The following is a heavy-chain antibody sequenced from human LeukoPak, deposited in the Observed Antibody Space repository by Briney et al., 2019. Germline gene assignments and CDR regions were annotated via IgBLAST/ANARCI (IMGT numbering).Heavy chain of an antibody. J-gene: IGHJ6*02. V-gene: IGHV1-69*13. D-gene: IGHD5-18*01. CDR3: ARERLGFGYDYYYYGMDV. CDR1: GGTFSSYA. CDR2: IIPIFGTA. Sequence: SVKVSCKASGGTFSSYAISWVRQAPGQGLEWMGGIIPIFGTANYAQKFQGRVTITADESTSTAYMELSSLRSEDTAVYYCARERLGFGYDYYYYGMDVWGQGTTVTVSS.